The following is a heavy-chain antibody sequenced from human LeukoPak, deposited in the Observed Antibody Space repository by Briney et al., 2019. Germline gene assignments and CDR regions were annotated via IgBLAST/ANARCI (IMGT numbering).Heavy chain of an antibody. CDR2: IRYDGSNK. J-gene: IGHJ4*02. D-gene: IGHD3-10*01. CDR1: GFTFSSYG. V-gene: IGHV3-30*02. Sequence: GGSLRLSCAASGFTFSSYGMHWVRQAPGKGLEWVAFIRYDGSNKYYADSVKGRFTISRDNSKNTLYLQMNSLRAEDTAVYYCAKDRRWFGELLSLDYRGQGTLVTVSS. CDR3: AKDRRWFGELLSLDY.